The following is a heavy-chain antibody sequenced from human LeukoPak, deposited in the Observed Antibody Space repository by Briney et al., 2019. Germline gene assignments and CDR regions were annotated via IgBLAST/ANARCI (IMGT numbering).Heavy chain of an antibody. CDR3: ASGGPTRGTLDF. CDR1: GFAFSSYG. D-gene: IGHD4-17*01. Sequence: GGPLRLSCAASGFAFSSYGMFWVRQTADKGLEGVAYIRRDGTYVNYADSVRGRFTISRDNSKNTLSMQMNNLTVEDTAGYYCASGGPTRGTLDFWGQGTLVTVSS. V-gene: IGHV3-30*02. J-gene: IGHJ4*02. CDR2: IRRDGTYV.